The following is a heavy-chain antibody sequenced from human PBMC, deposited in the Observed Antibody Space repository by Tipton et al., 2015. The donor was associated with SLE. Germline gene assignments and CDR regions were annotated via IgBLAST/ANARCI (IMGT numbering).Heavy chain of an antibody. J-gene: IGHJ3*02. Sequence: TLSLTCTVSGGSISSGGYYWSWLRQHPGKGLEWIGYIYYSGSTYYNPSLKSRVTISVDTAKNQFSLKLSSVTAAGSAVYYCARGAGRDITGPHGAFEIWGQETMVTVST. D-gene: IGHD1-20*01. CDR3: ARGAGRDITGPHGAFEI. V-gene: IGHV4-31*03. CDR1: GGSISSGGYY. CDR2: IYYSGST.